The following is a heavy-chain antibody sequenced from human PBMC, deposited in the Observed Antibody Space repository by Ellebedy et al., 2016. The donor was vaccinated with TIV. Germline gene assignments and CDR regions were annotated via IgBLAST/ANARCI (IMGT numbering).Heavy chain of an antibody. Sequence: MPGGSLRLSCTVSGGSISSYSWNWIRQPPGKGLEWIGYIYYGGSTNYNPSLKSRVAISVDTSKNQFSLKLSSVTAADTAFYYCARLEYCSTTRCFYFDYWGQGTLVTASS. CDR2: IYYGGST. J-gene: IGHJ4*02. CDR3: ARLEYCSTTRCFYFDY. D-gene: IGHD2/OR15-2a*01. V-gene: IGHV4-59*08. CDR1: GGSISSYS.